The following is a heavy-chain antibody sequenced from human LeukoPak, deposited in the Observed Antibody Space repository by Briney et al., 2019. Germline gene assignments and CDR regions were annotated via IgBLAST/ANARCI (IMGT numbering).Heavy chain of an antibody. CDR2: ISDDGSNK. J-gene: IGHJ4*02. Sequence: GPEWVAVISDDGSNKYYADSVKGRFTISRDNSKNTLYLQMNSLRAEDTAVYYCARELADWGQGTLVTVSS. D-gene: IGHD3-3*02. V-gene: IGHV3-30-3*01. CDR3: ARELAD.